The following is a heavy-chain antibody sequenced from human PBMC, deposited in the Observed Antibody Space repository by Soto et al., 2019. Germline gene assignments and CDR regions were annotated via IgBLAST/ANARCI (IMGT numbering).Heavy chain of an antibody. Sequence: QVQLVESGGGVVQPGRSLRLSCAASGFTFSSFAIHWVRQAPGKGLELVSRISYDGSNKYYADSVKGRFTISRDNSKNTLSLQLTSLRAQDTAVYYCARAYDSSMTYFDYWGQGTLVTVSS. D-gene: IGHD3-22*01. CDR2: ISYDGSNK. V-gene: IGHV3-30-3*01. J-gene: IGHJ4*02. CDR3: ARAYDSSMTYFDY. CDR1: GFTFSSFA.